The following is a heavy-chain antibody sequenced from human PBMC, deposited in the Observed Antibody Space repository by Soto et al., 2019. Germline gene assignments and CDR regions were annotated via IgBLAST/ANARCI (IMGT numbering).Heavy chain of an antibody. CDR3: ASSADYDFWSGYYTDYYYGMDV. D-gene: IGHD3-3*01. Sequence: PGGSLRLSCAASGFTFSSYAMHWVRQAPGKGLEWVAVISYDGSNKYYADSAKGRFTISRDNSKNTLYLQMNSLRAEDTAVYYCASSADYDFWSGYYTDYYYGMDVWGQGTTVTVSS. CDR1: GFTFSSYA. J-gene: IGHJ6*02. CDR2: ISYDGSNK. V-gene: IGHV3-30-3*01.